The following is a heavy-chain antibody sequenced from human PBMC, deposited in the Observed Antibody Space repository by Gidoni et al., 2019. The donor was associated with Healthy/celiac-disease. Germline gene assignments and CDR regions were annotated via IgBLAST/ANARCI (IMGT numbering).Heavy chain of an antibody. V-gene: IGHV1-46*01. CDR3: ARDPNCGGDCYSWGLWAFDI. Sequence: QVQLVQSGAEVKKPGASVKVSCKASGYTFTSYYMHWVRQAPGQGLEWMGIINPSGGSTSYAQKFQGRVTMTRDTSTSTVYMELSSLRSEDTAVYYCARDPNCGGDCYSWGLWAFDIWGQGTMVTVSS. CDR1: GYTFTSYY. J-gene: IGHJ3*02. CDR2: INPSGGST. D-gene: IGHD2-21*02.